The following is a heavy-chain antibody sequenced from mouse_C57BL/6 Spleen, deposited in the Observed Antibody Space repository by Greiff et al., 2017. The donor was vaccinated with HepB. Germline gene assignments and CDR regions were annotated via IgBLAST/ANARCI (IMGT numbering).Heavy chain of an antibody. J-gene: IGHJ2*01. CDR1: GYTFTSYG. D-gene: IGHD1-1*01. CDR2: IYPRSGNT. Sequence: QVQLQQSGAELARPGASVKLSCKASGYTFTSYGISWVKQRTGQGLEWIGEIYPRSGNTYYNAKFKGKATLTADKPSSTAYMELRSLTSEDSAVYFCARNYGSSYFDYWGQGTTLTVSS. V-gene: IGHV1-81*01. CDR3: ARNYGSSYFDY.